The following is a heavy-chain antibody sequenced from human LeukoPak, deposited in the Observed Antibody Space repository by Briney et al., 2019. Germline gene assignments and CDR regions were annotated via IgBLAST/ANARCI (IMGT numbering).Heavy chain of an antibody. CDR1: GGSISSYY. V-gene: IGHV4-4*07. CDR2: IYTSGST. Sequence: PSETLSLTCTVSGGSISSYYWSWIRQPAGKGLEWIGRIYTSGSTNYNPSLKSRVTMSVDTSKNQFSLKLSSVTAADTAVYYCARDRLSARYNWFAPWGQGTLVTVSS. CDR3: ARDRLSARYNWFAP. J-gene: IGHJ5*02.